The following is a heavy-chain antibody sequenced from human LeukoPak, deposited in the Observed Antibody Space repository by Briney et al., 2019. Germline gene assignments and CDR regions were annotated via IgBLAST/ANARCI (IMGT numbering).Heavy chain of an antibody. D-gene: IGHD1-7*01. CDR2: ISSSGSTI. CDR3: ARGVYWNYAYYYYGLDV. J-gene: IGHJ6*02. Sequence: GGSLRLSCAASGFTFSSYEMNWVRQAPGKGLEWVSYISSSGSTIYYAGSVKGRFTISRDNSKNTLYLQMNSLRVDDTAVYYCARGVYWNYAYYYYGLDVWGHGTTVTVSS. V-gene: IGHV3-48*03. CDR1: GFTFSSYE.